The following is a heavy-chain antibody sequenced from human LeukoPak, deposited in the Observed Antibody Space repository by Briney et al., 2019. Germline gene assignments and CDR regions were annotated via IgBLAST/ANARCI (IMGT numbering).Heavy chain of an antibody. CDR1: GFTFSSYS. CDR3: ARDSRHHRFLYWDWFDP. J-gene: IGHJ5*02. Sequence: GGSLRLSCAASGFTFSSYSMNWVRQAPGKGLEWVSYISSSSTIYYADSVKGRFTISRDNAKNSLYLQMNSLRAEDTAVYYCARDSRHHRFLYWDWFDPWGQGTLVTVSS. D-gene: IGHD2/OR15-2a*01. V-gene: IGHV3-48*01. CDR2: ISSSSTI.